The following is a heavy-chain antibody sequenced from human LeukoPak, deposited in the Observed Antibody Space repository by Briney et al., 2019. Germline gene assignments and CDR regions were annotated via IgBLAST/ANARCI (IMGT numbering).Heavy chain of an antibody. J-gene: IGHJ4*02. D-gene: IGHD1-26*01. CDR1: GFTFSTYW. V-gene: IGHV3-7*01. CDR3: AREAWELSFDY. Sequence: PGGSLRLSCAASGFTFSTYWMSWVRQAPGKGLEWVANLKQDGSEKYFVDSVKGRFTISRDNANNSLYLQMNSLRAEDTAIYYCAREAWELSFDYWGQGTLVTVSS. CDR2: LKQDGSEK.